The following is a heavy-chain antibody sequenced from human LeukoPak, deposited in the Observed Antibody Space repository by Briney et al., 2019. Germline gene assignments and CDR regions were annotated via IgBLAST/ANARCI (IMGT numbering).Heavy chain of an antibody. CDR3: ARAVQLWVHDAFDI. V-gene: IGHV1-2*04. D-gene: IGHD5-18*01. CDR1: GYASTGYY. J-gene: IGHJ3*02. CDR2: INPNSGGT. Sequence: GASVKVSCKASGYASTGYYMHWVRQAPGQGLEWMGWINPNSGGTNYAQKFQGWVTMTRDTSISTAYMELSRLRSDDTAVYYCARAVQLWVHDAFDIWGQGTMVTVSS.